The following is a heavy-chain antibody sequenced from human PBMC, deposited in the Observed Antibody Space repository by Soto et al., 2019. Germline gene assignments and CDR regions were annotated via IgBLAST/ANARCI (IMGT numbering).Heavy chain of an antibody. J-gene: IGHJ4*02. CDR2: IKPDGSAT. V-gene: IGHV3-7*01. CDR3: ARAGYCGPGCDYYFDY. D-gene: IGHD5-12*01. CDR1: GFTFGSYW. Sequence: EVQLVESGGGLVQPGGSLRLSCAVSGFTFGSYWMNWVRLIPGKGLERVAYIKPDGSATYYVDSVKGRFTISRDNAKNSLYLQMNSLRVEDTSVYYCARAGYCGPGCDYYFDYWGQGTLVTVSS.